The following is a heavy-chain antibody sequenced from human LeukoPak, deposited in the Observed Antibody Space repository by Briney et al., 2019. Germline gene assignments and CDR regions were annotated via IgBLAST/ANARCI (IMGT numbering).Heavy chain of an antibody. CDR1: GGSISSPTW. D-gene: IGHD3-16*01. V-gene: IGHV4-4*02. CDR2: VYSSGST. CDR3: ASKSPASSIIIPS. Sequence: PSGTLSLTCAVSGGSISSPTWWTWVRQPPGKGLEWIGEVYSSGSTNYNPSLNSRVTISLDKSRNQFSLKLNSVTAADTAVYYCASKSPASSIIIPSGGKGPLVSVFS. J-gene: IGHJ4*02.